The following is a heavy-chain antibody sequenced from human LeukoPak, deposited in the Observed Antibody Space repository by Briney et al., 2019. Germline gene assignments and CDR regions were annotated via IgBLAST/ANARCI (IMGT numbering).Heavy chain of an antibody. Sequence: GGTLRLSCVGSGFRFSTYGMSWVRQTPEKGLTWVSAISGSGVSTYYVDSVKGRFTISRDNSKNTLVLQMNSLRAEDTAVYYCAAVDVDTAFPWGQGTLVTVSS. J-gene: IGHJ5*02. CDR1: GFRFSTYG. V-gene: IGHV3-23*01. CDR3: AAVDVDTAFP. D-gene: IGHD5-18*01. CDR2: ISGSGVST.